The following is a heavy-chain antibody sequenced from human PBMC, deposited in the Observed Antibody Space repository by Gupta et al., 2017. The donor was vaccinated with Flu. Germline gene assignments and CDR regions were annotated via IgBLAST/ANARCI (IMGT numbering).Heavy chain of an antibody. CDR2: INPNSGAI. V-gene: IGHV1-2*02. Sequence: QMQLVQSGAEVKKPGASVKVSCKASGYTFSGYYMHWVRQAPGQGLEWMGWINPNSGAIKYGKNFQGRVTLTRDRSINTAFMELSRLRFDDTAMYYCARARDSSGFYTGPTDGFDVWGQGTKVTISS. CDR1: GYTFSGYY. J-gene: IGHJ3*01. CDR3: ARARDSSGFYTGPTDGFDV. D-gene: IGHD3-22*01.